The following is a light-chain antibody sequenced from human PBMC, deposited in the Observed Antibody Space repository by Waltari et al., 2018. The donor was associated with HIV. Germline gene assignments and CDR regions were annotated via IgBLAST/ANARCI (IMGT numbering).Light chain of an antibody. J-gene: IGKJ4*01. CDR1: QSILYSSDNRNY. CDR3: QQYFRIPPT. V-gene: IGKV4-1*01. CDR2: WAS. Sequence: DIVMTQSPDSLPVSLGERATITCTSSQSILYSSDNRNYLARYQQKARQPPKLLISWASTRESGVPDRFSASGSGTDFTLTITRLQAEDVAIYHCQQYFRIPPTFGGGTKVEIK.